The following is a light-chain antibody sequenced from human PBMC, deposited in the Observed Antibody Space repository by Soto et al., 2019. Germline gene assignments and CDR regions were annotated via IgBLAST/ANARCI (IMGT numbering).Light chain of an antibody. Sequence: AIQVTQSPSSLYASVGDRVTITCRASQGIRSDLAWYQQKPGKVPKLLIYGASRLESGVPSRFSGSGFGTDFTLTISSLQPEDFATYYCLQDYNYPWAFGQGTKVEIK. J-gene: IGKJ1*01. CDR3: LQDYNYPWA. CDR1: QGIRSD. CDR2: GAS. V-gene: IGKV1-6*01.